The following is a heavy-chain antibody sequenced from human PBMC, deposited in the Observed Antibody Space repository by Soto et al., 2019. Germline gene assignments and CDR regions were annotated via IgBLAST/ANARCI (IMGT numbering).Heavy chain of an antibody. J-gene: IGHJ3*02. CDR1: GYSFTSYW. D-gene: IGHD5-12*01. CDR2: IYPGDSDT. V-gene: IGHV5-51*01. CDR3: ARCALRHSGYDYWDAFDI. Sequence: GESLKISCKGSGYSFTSYWIGWVRQMPGKGLKRVGIIYPGDSDTRYSPSFQGQVTISADKSISTAYLQWSSLKASDTAMYYCARCALRHSGYDYWDAFDIWGQGTMVTVSS.